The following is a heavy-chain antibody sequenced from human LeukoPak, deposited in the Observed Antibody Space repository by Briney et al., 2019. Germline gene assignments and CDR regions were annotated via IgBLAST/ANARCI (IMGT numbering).Heavy chain of an antibody. CDR2: ISTDGSST. CDR3: ARSSSPVY. CDR1: GFTFSSYW. D-gene: IGHD6-13*01. Sequence: GGSLRLSCAASGFTFSSYWMHWVCQAPGKGLVWVSRISTDGSSTNYADSVKGRFTISRDNAKNMVYLQMNSLRAEDTAVYYCARSSSPVYWGQGTLVTVSS. V-gene: IGHV3-74*01. J-gene: IGHJ4*02.